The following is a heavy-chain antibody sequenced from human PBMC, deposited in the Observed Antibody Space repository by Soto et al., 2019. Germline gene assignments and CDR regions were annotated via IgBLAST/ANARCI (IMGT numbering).Heavy chain of an antibody. D-gene: IGHD1-20*01. CDR3: ARDLGITGTTPYYYGMDA. CDR1: GYTFTGYY. CDR2: INPNSGGT. V-gene: IGHV1-2*04. J-gene: IGHJ6*02. Sequence: ASVKVSCKASGYTFTGYYMHWVRQAPGQGLEWMGWINPNSGGTNYAQKFQGWVTMTRDTSISTAYMELSRLRSDDTAVYYCARDLGITGTTPYYYGMDAWGQGITVTVSS.